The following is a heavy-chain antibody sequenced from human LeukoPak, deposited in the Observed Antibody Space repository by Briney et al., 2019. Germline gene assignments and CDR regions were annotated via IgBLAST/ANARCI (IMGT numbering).Heavy chain of an antibody. Sequence: ASVKVSCKASGGTFSSYAISWVRQAPGQGLEWMGGIIPIFGTANYAQKFQGRVTITADESTSTAYMELSSLRSEDTAVYYCAVNYYYGSGSYYNPGYWGQGTLVTVSS. J-gene: IGHJ4*02. D-gene: IGHD3-10*01. CDR1: GGTFSSYA. CDR2: IIPIFGTA. CDR3: AVNYYYGSGSYYNPGY. V-gene: IGHV1-69*13.